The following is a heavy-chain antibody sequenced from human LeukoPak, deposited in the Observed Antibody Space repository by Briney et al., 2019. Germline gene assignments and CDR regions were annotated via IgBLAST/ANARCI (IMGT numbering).Heavy chain of an antibody. D-gene: IGHD2-8*01. J-gene: IGHJ4*02. CDR1: GYTFTSYY. Sequence: ASVKVSCKASGYTFTSYYMHWVRQAPGQGLEWMGWINPNSGGTNYAQKFQGRVTMTRDTSISTAYMELSRLRSDDTAVYYCASGPYCTNGVCPSDYWGQGTLVTVSS. CDR3: ASGPYCTNGVCPSDY. CDR2: INPNSGGT. V-gene: IGHV1-2*02.